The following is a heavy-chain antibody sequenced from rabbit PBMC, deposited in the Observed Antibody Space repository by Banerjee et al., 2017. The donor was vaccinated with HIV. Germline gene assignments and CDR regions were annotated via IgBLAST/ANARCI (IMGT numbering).Heavy chain of an antibody. CDR3: ARSYDDYGGWYEHNL. V-gene: IGHV1S40*01. Sequence: QSLEESGGDLVQPEGSLTLTCTASGFSFSSSYYMCWVRQAPGKGLEWIACIYAGSSGSTYYASWAKGRFTISKTSSTTVTLQMTSLTAADTATYFCARSYDDYGGWYEHNLWGPGTLVTVS. CDR2: IYAGSSGST. D-gene: IGHD2-1*01. CDR1: GFSFSSSYY. J-gene: IGHJ4*01.